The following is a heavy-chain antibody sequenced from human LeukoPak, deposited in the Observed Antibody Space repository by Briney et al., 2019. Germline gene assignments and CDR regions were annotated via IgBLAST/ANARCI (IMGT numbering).Heavy chain of an antibody. CDR1: GYTFTGYY. V-gene: IGHV1-2*02. CDR2: INPNSGGT. Sequence: GASVKVSCKASGYTFTGYYMHWVRQAPGQGLEWMGWINPNSGGTNYAQKFQGRVTMTRDTSISTAYMELSRLRSDDTAVYYCARDLAYDFWSGYSNDYSGQGTLVTVSS. D-gene: IGHD3-3*01. J-gene: IGHJ4*02. CDR3: ARDLAYDFWSGYSNDY.